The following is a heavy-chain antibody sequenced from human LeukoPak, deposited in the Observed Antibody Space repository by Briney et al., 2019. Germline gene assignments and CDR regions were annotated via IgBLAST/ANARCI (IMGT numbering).Heavy chain of an antibody. V-gene: IGHV3-21*01. Sequence: PGGSLRLSCAASGFTFSSYSMNWVRQAPGKGLEWVSSISSSSSYIYYADSVKGRFTISRDNAKNSLYLQMNSLRAEDTAVYYCARVRGYSSSPTSLDYWGQGTLVTVSS. CDR2: ISSSSSYI. D-gene: IGHD6-13*01. J-gene: IGHJ4*02. CDR1: GFTFSSYS. CDR3: ARVRGYSSSPTSLDY.